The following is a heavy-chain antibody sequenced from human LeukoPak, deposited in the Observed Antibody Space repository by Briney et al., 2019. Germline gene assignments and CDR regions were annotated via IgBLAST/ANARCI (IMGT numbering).Heavy chain of an antibody. CDR2: INGSGGST. Sequence: GGSLRLSCAASGFTFSSYAMSWIRQAPGQGLDRVSAINGSGGSTYYADSVKGRFTISRDNSKNTLYLQMNSLRAEDTAVYYCASDCSSTSCYQRGGYSDYWGQGTLVTVSS. V-gene: IGHV3-23*01. J-gene: IGHJ4*02. CDR3: ASDCSSTSCYQRGGYSDY. D-gene: IGHD2-2*01. CDR1: GFTFSSYA.